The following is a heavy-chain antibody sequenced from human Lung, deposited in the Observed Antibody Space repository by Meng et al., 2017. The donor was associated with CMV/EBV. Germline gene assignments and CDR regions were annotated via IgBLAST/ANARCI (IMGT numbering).Heavy chain of an antibody. CDR3: ARGRGNQPLFDF. CDR2: LIPVLNKA. Sequence: LVLAGAEVKLPVYSGHVACKTSGGSFSTCPFSWGRHAPGQGLEWMGGLIPVLNKAKSAPRFQDRVTFTADETTTTAYMELSSLTFEGTAVYFCARGRGNQPLFDFWGQGTLVTVSS. V-gene: IGHV1-69*10. J-gene: IGHJ4*02. CDR1: GGSFSTCP. D-gene: IGHD2/OR15-2a*01.